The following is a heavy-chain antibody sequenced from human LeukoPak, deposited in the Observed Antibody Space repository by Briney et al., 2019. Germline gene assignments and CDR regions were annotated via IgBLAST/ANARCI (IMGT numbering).Heavy chain of an antibody. D-gene: IGHD3-22*01. V-gene: IGHV1-46*01. CDR1: GYTFTSYY. CDR3: ARDWVSYYDSSGYRGYFDY. CDR2: INPSGGST. J-gene: IGHJ4*03. Sequence: ASVTVSCKASGYTFTSYYMHWVRQAPGQGLEWMGIINPSGGSTSYAQKFQGRVTMTRDTSTSTVYMELSSLRSEDTAVYYCARDWVSYYDSSGYRGYFDYWGQGALGPVSS.